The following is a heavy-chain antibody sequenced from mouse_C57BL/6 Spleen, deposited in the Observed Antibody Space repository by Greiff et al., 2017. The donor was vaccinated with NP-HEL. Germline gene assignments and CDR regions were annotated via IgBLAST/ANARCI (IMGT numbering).Heavy chain of an antibody. D-gene: IGHD2-2*01. V-gene: IGHV14-4*01. CDR2: IDPENGDT. J-gene: IGHJ4*01. CDR1: GFNIKDDY. CDR3: TRLRGDAMDY. Sequence: VQLQQSGAELVRPGASVKLSCTASGFNIKDDYMHWVKQRPEQGLEWIGWIDPENGDTEYATKFQGKATITADTSSNTAYLQLSSLTSEDTAVYYCTRLRGDAMDYWGQGTSVTVSS.